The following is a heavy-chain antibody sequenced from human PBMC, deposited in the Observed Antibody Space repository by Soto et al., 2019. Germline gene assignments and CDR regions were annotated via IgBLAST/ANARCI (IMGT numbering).Heavy chain of an antibody. Sequence: ASVKVSCKASGYTFTSYGISWVRQAPGQGLEWMGWISAYNGNTNYAQKLQGRVTMTTDTSTSTAYMELRSLRSDDTAVYDCARDLGDIVVVVAAPLAFDIWGQGTMVTVSS. D-gene: IGHD2-15*01. V-gene: IGHV1-18*01. J-gene: IGHJ3*02. CDR3: ARDLGDIVVVVAAPLAFDI. CDR2: ISAYNGNT. CDR1: GYTFTSYG.